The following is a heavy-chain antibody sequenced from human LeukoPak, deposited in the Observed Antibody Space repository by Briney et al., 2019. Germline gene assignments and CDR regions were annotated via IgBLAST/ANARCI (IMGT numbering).Heavy chain of an antibody. D-gene: IGHD3-9*01. CDR2: IIPILGIA. CDR3: ASGKRLRYCDWLSRTTDAFDI. J-gene: IGHJ3*02. Sequence: SVKVSCKASGGTFSSYAISWVRQAPGQGLEWMGRIIPILGIANYAQKFQGRVTITADKSTSTAYMELSSLRSEDTAVYYCASGKRLRYCDWLSRTTDAFDIWGQGTMVTVSS. CDR1: GGTFSSYA. V-gene: IGHV1-69*04.